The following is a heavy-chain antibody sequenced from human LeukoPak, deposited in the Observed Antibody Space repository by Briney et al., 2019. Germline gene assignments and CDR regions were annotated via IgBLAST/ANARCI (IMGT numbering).Heavy chain of an antibody. CDR3: VRRDTGWNYFDY. CDR1: GGSINSHY. CDR2: IYSTGKN. J-gene: IGHJ4*02. D-gene: IGHD6-19*01. V-gene: IGHV4-4*08. Sequence: SETLSLTCAVSGGSINSHYWGWIRQPPGKGLQWIGDIYSTGKNNYNPSLKSRVTISLDTSNSHLSLNLTSVLAADTAIYYCVRRDTGWNYFDYWGQGILVTVSS.